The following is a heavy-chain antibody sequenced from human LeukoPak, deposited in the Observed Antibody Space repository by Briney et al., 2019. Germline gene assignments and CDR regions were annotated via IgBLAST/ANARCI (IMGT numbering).Heavy chain of an antibody. CDR2: IYYSGST. CDR3: AREGWDYDTRLDY. CDR1: GGSISSSSYY. D-gene: IGHD3-22*01. J-gene: IGHJ4*02. V-gene: IGHV4-39*07. Sequence: PSETLSLTCIVSGGSISSSSYYWGWIRQPPGKGLEWIGSIYYSGSTYYNPSLKSRVTISVDTSKNQFSLKLSSVTAADTAVYYCAREGWDYDTRLDYWGQGTLVTVSS.